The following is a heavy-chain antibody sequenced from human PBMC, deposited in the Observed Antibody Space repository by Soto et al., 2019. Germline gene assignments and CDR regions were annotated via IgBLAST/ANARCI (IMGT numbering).Heavy chain of an antibody. CDR2: IYYSGST. V-gene: IGHV4-39*01. J-gene: IGHJ5*02. CDR1: GGSISSSSYY. CDR3: ARQRLELPWFDP. D-gene: IGHD1-7*01. Sequence: QLQLQESGPGLVKPSETLSLTCTVSGGSISSSSYYWGWIRQPPGKGLEWIGSIYYSGSTYYNPSLKSRVTISVDTSKNQFSLKLSSVTAADTAVYYCARQRLELPWFDPWGQGTLVTVSS.